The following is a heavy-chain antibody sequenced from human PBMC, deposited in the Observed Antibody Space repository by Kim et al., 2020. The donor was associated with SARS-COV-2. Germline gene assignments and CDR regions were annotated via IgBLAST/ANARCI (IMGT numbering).Heavy chain of an antibody. D-gene: IGHD1-26*01. CDR3: ARHEAPGDSGSYSDDYWFDP. V-gene: IGHV4-59*08. Sequence: SETLSLTCTVSGGSISSYYWSWIRQPPGKGLEWIGYIYYSGSTNYNPSLKSRVTISVDTSKNQFSLKLSSVTAADTAVYYCARHEAPGDSGSYSDDYWFDPWGQGPLVPVPS. CDR2: IYYSGST. CDR1: GGSISSYY. J-gene: IGHJ5*02.